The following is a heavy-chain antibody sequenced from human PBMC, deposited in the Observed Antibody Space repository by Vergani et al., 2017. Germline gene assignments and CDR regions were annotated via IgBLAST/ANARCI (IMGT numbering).Heavy chain of an antibody. V-gene: IGHV1-58*01. J-gene: IGHJ3*02. CDR2: IVVGSGNT. CDR3: AASNYYEIVGAFDI. D-gene: IGHD3-22*01. Sequence: QMQLVQSGPEVKKPGTSVKVSCKASGFTFTSSAVQWVRQARGQRLEWIGWIVVGSGNTNYAQKFQERVTITRDMSTSTAYMELSSLRSEDTAVYYCAASNYYEIVGAFDIWGQGTMVTVAS. CDR1: GFTFTSSA.